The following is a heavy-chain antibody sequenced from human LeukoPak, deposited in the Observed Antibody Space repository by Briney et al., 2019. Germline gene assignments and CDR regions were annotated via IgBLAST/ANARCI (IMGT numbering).Heavy chain of an antibody. D-gene: IGHD3-22*01. CDR2: IIPIFGTA. Sequence: ASVKVSCKASGGTFSSYAISWVRQAPGQGLEWMGGIIPIFGTANYAQKFQGRVTITTDESTSTAYMELSSLRSEDTAVYYCARDNGVVVMTLGWFDPWGQGTLVTVSS. J-gene: IGHJ5*02. CDR3: ARDNGVVVMTLGWFDP. CDR1: GGTFSSYA. V-gene: IGHV1-69*05.